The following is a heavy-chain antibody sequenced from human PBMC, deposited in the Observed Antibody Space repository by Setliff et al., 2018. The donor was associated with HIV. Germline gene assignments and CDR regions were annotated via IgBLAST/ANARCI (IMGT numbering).Heavy chain of an antibody. D-gene: IGHD2-8*01. CDR3: ARPTTGVGGGAAFDI. CDR1: GGSVSSGTYY. Sequence: SETLSLTCSVSGGSVSSGTYYWGWIRQPPGKGPEWIANILYGGNTYYNPSLKSRVTISVDTSKNHFSLKLNSVTAADTAVYFCARPTTGVGGGAAFDIWGQGTMVTVSS. CDR2: ILYGGNT. J-gene: IGHJ3*02. V-gene: IGHV4-39*02.